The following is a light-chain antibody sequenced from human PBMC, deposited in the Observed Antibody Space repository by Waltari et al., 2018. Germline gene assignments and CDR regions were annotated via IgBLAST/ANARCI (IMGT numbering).Light chain of an antibody. CDR2: DVS. CDR3: QQYDSLTLLT. CDR1: QDISNH. Sequence: DIEMTQSPSSLSASVGEKVTITCRASQDISNHLSWFQQKPGKAPKLLIYDVSKLETGVASRFSGGGSRADFTLIFNDVQPEDVATYYCQQYDSLTLLTFGQGTRLE. V-gene: IGKV1-33*01. J-gene: IGKJ5*01.